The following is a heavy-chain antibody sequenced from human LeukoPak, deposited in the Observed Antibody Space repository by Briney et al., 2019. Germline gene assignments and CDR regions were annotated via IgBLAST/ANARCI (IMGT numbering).Heavy chain of an antibody. V-gene: IGHV1-2*02. Sequence: ASVKVSCKASGYTFTGYYMHWVRQAPGQGLEWMGWINPNSGGTNYAQKFQGRVTMTRDTSISTAYMELSRLRSDDTAVYYCAREYVYYDSSGYYYLGAFDIWGQGTMVTVSS. CDR1: GYTFTGYY. J-gene: IGHJ3*02. CDR3: AREYVYYDSSGYYYLGAFDI. CDR2: INPNSGGT. D-gene: IGHD3-22*01.